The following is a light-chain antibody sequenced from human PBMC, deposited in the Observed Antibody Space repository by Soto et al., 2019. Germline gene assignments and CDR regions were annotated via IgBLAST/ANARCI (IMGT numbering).Light chain of an antibody. CDR2: NAS. CDR3: QQYVNESWT. CDR1: QSITTW. V-gene: IGKV1-5*03. J-gene: IGKJ1*01. Sequence: DIQMTQSPSTLSASVGDRVIITCRASQSITTWLAWYQQKPGKAPNLLIYNASTLKSGVPSRFSGSGSGTEFTLTISSLQPDDFATYYCQQYVNESWTFGQGTKVEIK.